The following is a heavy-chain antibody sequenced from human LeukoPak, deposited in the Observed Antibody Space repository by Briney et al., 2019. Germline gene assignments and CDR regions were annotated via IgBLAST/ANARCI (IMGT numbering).Heavy chain of an antibody. CDR3: AISQGSYYDTSGYLGGDY. J-gene: IGHJ4*02. D-gene: IGHD3-22*01. Sequence: ASVKVSCKASGYTFTDYGIFWVRQAPGQGLEWMGWISAYSGNTNYAQKLQGRVTMTTETSTSTAYMELESLRSDDTAVYYCAISQGSYYDTSGYLGGDYWGQGTLVTVSS. V-gene: IGHV1-18*01. CDR1: GYTFTDYG. CDR2: ISAYSGNT.